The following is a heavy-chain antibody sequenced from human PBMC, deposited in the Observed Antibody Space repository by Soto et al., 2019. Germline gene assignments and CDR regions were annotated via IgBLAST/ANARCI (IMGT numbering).Heavy chain of an antibody. CDR2: IYYSGST. CDR3: ARERDSYGYILDY. Sequence: QVQLQESGPGLVKPSQTLSLTCTVSGGSISSGGYYWSWIRQHPGKGLEWIGYIYYSGSTYYNPSLKSRVTISVDTSKNQFSLELSSVTAADTAVYYCARERDSYGYILDYWGQGTLVTVSS. D-gene: IGHD5-18*01. J-gene: IGHJ4*02. CDR1: GGSISSGGYY. V-gene: IGHV4-31*03.